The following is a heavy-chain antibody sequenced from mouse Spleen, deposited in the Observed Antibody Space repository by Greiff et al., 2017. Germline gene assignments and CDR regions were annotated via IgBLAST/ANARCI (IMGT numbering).Heavy chain of an antibody. CDR2: IDPSDSYT. Sequence: VQLQQPGAELVKPGASVKLSCKASGYTFTSYWMHWVKLRPGQGFEWIGEIDPSDSYTNYNQKFKGKATLTVDKSSSTAYMQLSSLTSEDSAVYYCARAYYYDGSYYAMDYWGQGTSVTVSS. D-gene: IGHD1-1*01. CDR3: ARAYYYDGSYYAMDY. J-gene: IGHJ4*01. V-gene: IGHV1-69*02. CDR1: GYTFTSYW.